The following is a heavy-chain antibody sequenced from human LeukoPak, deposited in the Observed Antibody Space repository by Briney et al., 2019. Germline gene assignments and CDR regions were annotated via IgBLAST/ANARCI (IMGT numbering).Heavy chain of an antibody. J-gene: IGHJ4*02. CDR1: GFTFSSYS. CDR3: ARVLMRGGTTHDY. Sequence: PGGSLRLSCAASGFTFSSYSMNWVRQAPGKGLEWVSSISSSSSYIYYADSVKGRFTISRDNAKNSLYLQMNSLRAEDTAVYYCARVLMRGGTTHDYWGQGTLVTVSS. CDR2: ISSSSSYI. D-gene: IGHD1-26*01. V-gene: IGHV3-21*01.